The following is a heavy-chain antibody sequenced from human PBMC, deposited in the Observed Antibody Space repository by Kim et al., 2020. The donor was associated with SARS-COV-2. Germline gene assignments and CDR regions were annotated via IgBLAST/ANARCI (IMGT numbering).Heavy chain of an antibody. CDR1: GFTFSSYG. J-gene: IGHJ6*02. D-gene: IGHD4-17*01. Sequence: GGSLRLSCAASGFTFSSYGMHWVRQAPGKGLEWVAVISYDGSNKYYADSVKGRFTISRDNSKNTLYLQMNSLRAEDTAVYYCTAADYGDYAYPNYGMDVWGQGTTVTVSS. V-gene: IGHV3-30*03. CDR2: ISYDGSNK. CDR3: TAADYGDYAYPNYGMDV.